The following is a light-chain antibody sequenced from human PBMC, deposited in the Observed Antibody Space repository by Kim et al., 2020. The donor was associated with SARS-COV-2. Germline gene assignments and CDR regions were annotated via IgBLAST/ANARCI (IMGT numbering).Light chain of an antibody. J-gene: IGLJ3*02. CDR1: SEYKTYA. CDR3: LTWGPGIRV. CDR2: VDSDGSH. Sequence: QPVLTQSPSASASLGTSVKLTCTLSSEYKTYAIAWHQQLPGKGPRYLMNVDSDGSHTRGDGIPDRFSGSSSGAERYLTISSLQPEDEADYYCLTWGPGIRVFGGGTQLTVL. V-gene: IGLV4-69*01.